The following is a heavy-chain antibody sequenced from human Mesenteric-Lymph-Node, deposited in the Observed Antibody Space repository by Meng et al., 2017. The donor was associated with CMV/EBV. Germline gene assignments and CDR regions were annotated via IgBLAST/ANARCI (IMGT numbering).Heavy chain of an antibody. V-gene: IGHV3-23*01. Sequence: GGSLRLSCAASGFTFRNYAMTWVRQAPGKGLEWVSAISGSGGSTYYADSVKGRFTISRDNSKNTLYLQMNSLRAEDTAVYYCATRQEPDYWGQGTLVTVSS. J-gene: IGHJ4*02. D-gene: IGHD1-14*01. CDR1: GFTFRNYA. CDR2: ISGSGGST. CDR3: ATRQEPDY.